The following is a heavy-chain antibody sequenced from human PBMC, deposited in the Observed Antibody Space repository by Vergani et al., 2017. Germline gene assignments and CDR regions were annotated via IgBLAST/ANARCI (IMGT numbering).Heavy chain of an antibody. V-gene: IGHV4-38-2*01. Sequence: QVQLQESGPGLVKPSETLSFTCAVSGYSISSGYYWGWNRQPPGKGLEWIGSIYHSGSTYYNPSLKSRVTISVDTSKNQFSLKLSSVTAADTAVYYCARRCSSTSCYDYWGQGTLVTVSS. CDR1: GYSISSGYY. J-gene: IGHJ4*02. CDR2: IYHSGST. CDR3: ARRCSSTSCYDY. D-gene: IGHD2-2*01.